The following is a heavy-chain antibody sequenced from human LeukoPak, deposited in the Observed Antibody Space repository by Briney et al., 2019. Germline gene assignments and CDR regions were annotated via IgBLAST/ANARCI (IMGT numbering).Heavy chain of an antibody. CDR2: IIPIFGTA. V-gene: IGHV1-69*13. Sequence: ASVKVSCKASGGTFSSYAISWVRQAPGQGLEWMGGIIPIFGTANYALKFQGRVTITADESTSTAYMELSSLRSDDTAVYYCARGPPNWGYGYWGPGTLVTVSS. CDR3: ARGPPNWGYGY. J-gene: IGHJ4*02. CDR1: GGTFSSYA. D-gene: IGHD7-27*01.